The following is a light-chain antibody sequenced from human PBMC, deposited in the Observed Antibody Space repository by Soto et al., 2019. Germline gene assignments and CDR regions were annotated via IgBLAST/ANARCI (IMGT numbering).Light chain of an antibody. V-gene: IGKV3-15*01. Sequence: EIVMTQSPATLSVSPGERATLSCRASQSVTSNLAWYQQKPGRAPRLLIYGASTRATGIPARFSGSGSGTEFTLTISNLQSEDFATYYCLLDFSYFWAFGQGTKVEIK. CDR2: GAS. CDR1: QSVTSN. J-gene: IGKJ1*01. CDR3: LLDFSYFWA.